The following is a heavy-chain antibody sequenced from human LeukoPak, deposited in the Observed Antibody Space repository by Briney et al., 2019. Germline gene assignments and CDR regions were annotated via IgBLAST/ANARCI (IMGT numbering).Heavy chain of an antibody. CDR2: MSGSDVST. Sequence: GGSLRLSCVASGFTFRHYAMSWVRQAPGKGLEWVSSMSGSDVSTYYAESVKGRFTMSRDNSKNTLYLQMNSLRAEDTAVYYCARGRYSSGTFDYWGQGTLVTVSS. V-gene: IGHV3-23*01. D-gene: IGHD6-19*01. CDR1: GFTFRHYA. CDR3: ARGRYSSGTFDY. J-gene: IGHJ4*02.